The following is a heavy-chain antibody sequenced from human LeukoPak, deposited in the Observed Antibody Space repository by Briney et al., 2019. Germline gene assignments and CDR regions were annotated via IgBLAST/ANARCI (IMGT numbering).Heavy chain of an antibody. J-gene: IGHJ3*02. CDR1: GDSISSYY. CDR2: IYYSGST. CDR3: ARTAHGAFDI. V-gene: IGHV4-59*01. Sequence: SGTLSLTCTVSGDSISSYYWSWIRQPPGKGLGWIGYIYYSGSTNSDPSLKSRVTISLDTSNNHFSLRLSSVTAADTAVYYCARTAHGAFDIWGPGTMVTVSS.